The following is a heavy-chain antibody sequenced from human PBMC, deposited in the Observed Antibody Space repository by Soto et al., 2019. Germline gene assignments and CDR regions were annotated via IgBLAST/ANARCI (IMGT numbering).Heavy chain of an antibody. J-gene: IGHJ5*02. CDR2: ISSSGSTI. V-gene: IGHV3-11*01. CDR1: GLTFSDYY. CDR3: ARDLVAATLINWFDP. D-gene: IGHD2-15*01. Sequence: GGSLRLSCAASGLTFSDYYMSWIRQAPGKGLEWVSYISSSGSTIYYADSVKGRFTISRDNAKNSLYLQMNSLRAEDTAVYYCARDLVAATLINWFDPWGQGTLVTVSS.